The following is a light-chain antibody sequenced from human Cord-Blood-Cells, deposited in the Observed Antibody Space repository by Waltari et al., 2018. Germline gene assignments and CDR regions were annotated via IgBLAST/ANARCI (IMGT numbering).Light chain of an antibody. CDR2: DVS. J-gene: IGLJ2*01. CDR3: SSYTSSSTLV. CDR1: SSDVGGYNY. Sequence: QSALTQPASVSGSPGQSITISCTGTSSDVGGYNYVSGYQQHPGKAPKLMIYDVSNRPSGVSNRFSGSESGNTASLTISGLQAEDEADYYCSSYTSSSTLVFGGGTKLTVL. V-gene: IGLV2-14*01.